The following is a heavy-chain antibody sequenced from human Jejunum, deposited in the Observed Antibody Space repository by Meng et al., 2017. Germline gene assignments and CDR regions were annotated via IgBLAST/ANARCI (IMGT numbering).Heavy chain of an antibody. D-gene: IGHD2-21*02. CDR1: GISFSSYV. V-gene: IGHV3-23*01. J-gene: IGHJ4*02. CDR3: ARLIVVVAATPPD. CDR2: ISGSGGST. Sequence: EVQLLESGGGLVQPGESLRLSSVVSGISFSSYVMTWVRQAPGKGLEWVAAISGSGGSTYYADSVKGRFTISRDNAKNTLVLQMNSLSPEDTAIYYCARLIVVVAATPPDWGQGTLVTVSS.